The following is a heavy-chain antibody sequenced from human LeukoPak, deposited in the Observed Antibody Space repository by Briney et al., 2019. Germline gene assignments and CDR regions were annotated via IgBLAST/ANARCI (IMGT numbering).Heavy chain of an antibody. J-gene: IGHJ2*01. CDR3: ARGGGTYYYGSGSYYRYWYFDL. CDR2: MYHTGSG. V-gene: IGHV4-59*02. CDR1: GVSVSSNY. D-gene: IGHD3-10*01. Sequence: SETLSLTCTVSGVSVSSNYWSWIRQAPGKGLEWIGYMYHTGSGNYNPSLKSRVTISVDKSKNQFSLKLSSVTAADTAVYYCARGGGTYYYGSGSYYRYWYFDLWGRGTLVTVSS.